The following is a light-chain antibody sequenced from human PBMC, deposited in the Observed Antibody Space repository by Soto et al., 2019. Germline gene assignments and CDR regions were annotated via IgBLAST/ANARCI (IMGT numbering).Light chain of an antibody. V-gene: IGKV3-11*01. CDR2: HAT. CDR3: QHYKNWPPIT. CDR1: QSVDRS. J-gene: IGKJ5*01. Sequence: EIILTQSPATLSLSPGERATLSCRASQSVDRSLGWYQEKPGQAPRLLVYHATHRATGIPARFSGSGSGTDFTLNIDSVEADDFAVYYCQHYKNWPPITFGQGTRLDIE.